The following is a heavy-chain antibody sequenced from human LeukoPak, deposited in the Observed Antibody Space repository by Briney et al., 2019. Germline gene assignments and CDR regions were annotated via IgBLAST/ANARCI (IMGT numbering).Heavy chain of an antibody. V-gene: IGHV3-23*01. D-gene: IGHD1-26*01. CDR1: GFTFSSYA. Sequence: GGSLRLSCAASGFTFSSYAMSWVRQAPGKGLEWVSGISGSGGSTYYADSVKGRFTISRDDSKNTPYLQVNSLRAEDTAVYYCAKDRRLRVTQWDAFDYWGQGTLVTVSS. CDR2: ISGSGGST. J-gene: IGHJ4*02. CDR3: AKDRRLRVTQWDAFDY.